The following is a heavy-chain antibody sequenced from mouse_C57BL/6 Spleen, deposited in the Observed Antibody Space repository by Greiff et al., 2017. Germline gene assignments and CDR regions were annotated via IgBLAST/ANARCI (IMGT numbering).Heavy chain of an antibody. V-gene: IGHV6-3*01. J-gene: IGHJ2*01. CDR1: GFTFSNYW. CDR2: IRLKSDNYAT. CDR3: TRETVQDYFDY. Sequence: EVKVVESGGGLVQPGGSMKLSCVASGFTFSNYWMNWVRQSPEKGLEWVAQIRLKSDNYATHYAESVKGRFTISRDDSKSSVYLQMNNLRAEDTGIYYCTRETVQDYFDYWGQGTTLTVSS. D-gene: IGHD1-1*01.